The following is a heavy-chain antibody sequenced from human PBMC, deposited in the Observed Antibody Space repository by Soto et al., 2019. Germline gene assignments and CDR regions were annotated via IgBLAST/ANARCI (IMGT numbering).Heavy chain of an antibody. CDR3: ATAAAGQRDYYYGMDV. Sequence: GGSLRLSCAASGFTISSYAMSWVRQAPGKGLESAPAISVSGGSTYYAASLKGRFTISRDNSKNTQYLQMNSLRAEDTAVYYCATAAAGQRDYYYGMDVWGQGTTVTVSS. V-gene: IGHV3-23*01. CDR2: ISVSGGST. CDR1: GFTISSYA. J-gene: IGHJ6*02. D-gene: IGHD6-13*01.